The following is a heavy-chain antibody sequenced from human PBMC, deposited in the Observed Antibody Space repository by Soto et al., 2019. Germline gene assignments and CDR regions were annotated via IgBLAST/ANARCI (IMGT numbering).Heavy chain of an antibody. J-gene: IGHJ5*02. CDR3: ARVDAIGYCSGGSCHGNWFDP. V-gene: IGHV4-30-4*01. D-gene: IGHD2-15*01. Sequence: QVQLQESGPGLVKPSQTLSLTCTVSGGSISSGDYYWSWIRQPPGKGLEWIGYIYYSGSTYYNPSIKSRVTISVDTSKNQFSLKLSSVTAADTAVYYCARVDAIGYCSGGSCHGNWFDPWGQGTLVTVSS. CDR2: IYYSGST. CDR1: GGSISSGDYY.